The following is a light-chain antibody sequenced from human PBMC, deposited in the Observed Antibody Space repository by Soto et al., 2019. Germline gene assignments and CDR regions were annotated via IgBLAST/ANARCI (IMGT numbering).Light chain of an antibody. CDR2: DAS. CDR3: QQYDGYST. Sequence: DIQMTQSPSTLSASVGDRVTITCRASQSISSWLAWYQQKPGKAPNLLIFDASSLESGVPSRFSGSGSGTEFTLTISSLQPDDFATYYCQQYDGYSTFGQGTQVEIK. V-gene: IGKV1-5*01. CDR1: QSISSW. J-gene: IGKJ1*01.